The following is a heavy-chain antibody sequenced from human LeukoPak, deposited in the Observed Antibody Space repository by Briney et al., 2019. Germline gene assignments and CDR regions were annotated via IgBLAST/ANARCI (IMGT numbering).Heavy chain of an antibody. CDR2: IYSGGST. CDR1: GFTVSSNY. D-gene: IGHD3-22*01. CDR3: AKGSYYDSSGSFYFDY. J-gene: IGHJ4*02. Sequence: GGSLRLSCAASGFTVSSNYMNWVCQAPGKGLEWVSLIYSGGSTYYADSVKGRFTTSRDNSKNTLYVQVNSLGTEDTAAYYCAKGSYYDSSGSFYFDYWGQGTLVTVSS. V-gene: IGHV3-53*01.